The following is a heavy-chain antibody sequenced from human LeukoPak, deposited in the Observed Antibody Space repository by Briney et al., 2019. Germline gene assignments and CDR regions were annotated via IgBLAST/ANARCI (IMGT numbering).Heavy chain of an antibody. CDR2: ISGSGGNT. V-gene: IGHV3-23*01. CDR1: GFTFSSYA. D-gene: IGHD6-19*01. J-gene: IGHJ4*02. CDR3: AKDQGYSSDWYGLIDY. Sequence: GGSLRLYCAASGFTFSSYAMSWVRQTPGKGLEWVSAISGSGGNTYYADSVKGRFTVSRDNSKNTLYLQMNSLRAEDTAVYYCAKDQGYSSDWYGLIDYWGQGTLVTVSS.